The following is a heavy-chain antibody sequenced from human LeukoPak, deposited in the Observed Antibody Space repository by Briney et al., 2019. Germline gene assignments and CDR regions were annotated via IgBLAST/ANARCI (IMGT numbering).Heavy chain of an antibody. J-gene: IGHJ4*02. D-gene: IGHD1-26*01. Sequence: PGGSLRLPCAASGFTFSSYGMHWIRQAPGKGLEWVAVISYDGSNKYYADSVKGRFTISRDNSKNTLYLQMNSLRAEDTAVYYCAKVGIVGATGHFDYWGQGTLVTVSS. CDR3: AKVGIVGATGHFDY. V-gene: IGHV3-30*18. CDR1: GFTFSSYG. CDR2: ISYDGSNK.